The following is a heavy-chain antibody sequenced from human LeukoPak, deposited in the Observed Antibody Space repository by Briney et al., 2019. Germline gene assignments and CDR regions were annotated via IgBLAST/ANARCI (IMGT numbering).Heavy chain of an antibody. CDR3: ARQFYLRRNWNYAFDS. CDR2: IWSDNIHK. D-gene: IGHD1-7*01. J-gene: IGHJ4*02. CDR1: GFTFSNHG. V-gene: IGHV3-33*01. Sequence: GGSLRLSCAASGFTFSNHGMHWVRQAPGKGLEWVTVIWSDNIHKYDADSVKGRFTISRDNSRNTLYLKMDSLRAEDTAVYYCARQFYLRRNWNYAFDSWGQGTLVTVSS.